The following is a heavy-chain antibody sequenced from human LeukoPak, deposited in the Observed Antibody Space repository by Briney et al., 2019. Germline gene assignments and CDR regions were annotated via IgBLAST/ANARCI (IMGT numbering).Heavy chain of an antibody. J-gene: IGHJ4*02. CDR2: ISSSGSSSGRII. Sequence: GGSLRLSCAASGFTFSSYEMNWVRQAPGKGLEGVSYISSSGSSSGRIIDYADSVKGRFTISRDNAKNSLYLQMNSLRAEDTAVYYCAKGDTTWELPHDYWGQGTLVTVSS. V-gene: IGHV3-48*03. CDR1: GFTFSSYE. CDR3: AKGDTTWELPHDY. D-gene: IGHD1-26*01.